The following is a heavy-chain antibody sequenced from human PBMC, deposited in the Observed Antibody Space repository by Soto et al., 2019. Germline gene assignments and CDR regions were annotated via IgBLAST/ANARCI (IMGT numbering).Heavy chain of an antibody. CDR3: TRVRVGTTTRIFDS. CDR2: VKNKDNNHNT. D-gene: IGHD1-26*01. J-gene: IGHJ4*02. CDR1: GVTFSDHY. V-gene: IGHV3-72*01. Sequence: EVQLVESGGGLVQPGGSLRLSCAASGVTFSDHYMDWVRQAPGKELEWIARVKNKDNNHNTDYAASAKGRFTISRADSANSLFLQMYSLTAEDTGLYYCTRVRVGTTTRIFDSWGRGTLVSISS.